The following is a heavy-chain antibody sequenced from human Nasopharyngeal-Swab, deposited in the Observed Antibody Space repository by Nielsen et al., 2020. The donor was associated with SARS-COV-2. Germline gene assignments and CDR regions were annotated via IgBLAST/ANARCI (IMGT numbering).Heavy chain of an antibody. CDR3: ARTPIVATMGDYCCCMDV. Sequence: VRQAPGKGLEWVAAIWYDGSNKYYADSVKGRFTISRDNSKNTLYLQMNSLRAEDTAVYYCARTPIVATMGDYCCCMDVWGKGTTVTVSS. V-gene: IGHV3-33*01. CDR2: IWYDGSNK. D-gene: IGHD5-12*01. J-gene: IGHJ6*03.